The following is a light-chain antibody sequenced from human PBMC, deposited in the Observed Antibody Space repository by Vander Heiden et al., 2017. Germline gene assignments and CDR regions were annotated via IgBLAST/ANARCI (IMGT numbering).Light chain of an antibody. CDR3: QQSYSTPRCFT. CDR1: QSISSY. Sequence: DIQMTQSPSSLSASVGDRVTITCRASQSISSYLNWYQQKPGKAPKLLIYAASSLQSGVPSRFSGSGSGTDFTLTISSLQPEDFATYYCQQSYSTPRCFTFGPGTKVDIK. CDR2: AAS. V-gene: IGKV1-39*01. J-gene: IGKJ3*01.